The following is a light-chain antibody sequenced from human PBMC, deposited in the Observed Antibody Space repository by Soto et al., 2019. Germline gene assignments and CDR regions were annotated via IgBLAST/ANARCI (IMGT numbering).Light chain of an antibody. CDR2: DAS. V-gene: IGKV3-11*01. CDR3: QQRSNWPIT. CDR1: QSVSSY. J-gene: IGKJ5*01. Sequence: EIVSTQSHAHLSLSPGDSDPLSGGASQSVSSYVAWYKQKPGQAPRLLIYDASNRATGIPARVSGRGAGTDCTLTISSLEPEDVAVYYGQQRSNWPITFGQGTRLEIK.